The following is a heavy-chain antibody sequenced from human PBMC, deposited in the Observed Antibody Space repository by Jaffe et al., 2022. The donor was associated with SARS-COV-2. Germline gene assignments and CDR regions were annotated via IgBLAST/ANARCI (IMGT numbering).Heavy chain of an antibody. J-gene: IGHJ4*02. Sequence: QVQLVESGGGVVQPGRSLRLSCAASGFTFSSYAMHWVRQAPGKGLEWVAVISYDGSNKYYADSVKGRFTISRDNSKNTLYLQMNSLRAEDTAVYYCARASRSSVPSHDFDYWGQGTLVTVSS. V-gene: IGHV3-30-3*01. CDR2: ISYDGSNK. CDR3: ARASRSSVPSHDFDY. D-gene: IGHD2-2*01. CDR1: GFTFSSYA.